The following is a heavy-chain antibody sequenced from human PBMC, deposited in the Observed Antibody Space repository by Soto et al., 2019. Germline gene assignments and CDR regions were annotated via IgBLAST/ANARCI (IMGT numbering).Heavy chain of an antibody. CDR2: INAGNGNT. CDR3: ARGLPLWFDP. J-gene: IGHJ5*02. CDR1: GYTFTSYA. V-gene: IGHV1-3*05. D-gene: IGHD2-21*01. Sequence: QVQLVQSGAEEKKPGATVKDSCKPSGYTFTSYAMDWVRQAPGQRLEWMGWINAGNGNTKYSQKFQGRVTITRDTPASTDYMELGSLRSEDTAGYYCARGLPLWFDPWGQGTLVTASS.